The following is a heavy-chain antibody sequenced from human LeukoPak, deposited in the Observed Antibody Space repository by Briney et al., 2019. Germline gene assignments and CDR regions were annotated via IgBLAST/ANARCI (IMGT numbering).Heavy chain of an antibody. Sequence: SVKVSCKASGGTFSSYAISGVRQAPGQGLEWMGGIIPIFGTANYAQKFQGRVTITADESTSTAYMELSSLRSEDTAVSYCARAAPGTFDIWGQGTMVTVSS. J-gene: IGHJ3*02. CDR2: IIPIFGTA. CDR3: ARAAPGTFDI. CDR1: GGTFSSYA. V-gene: IGHV1-69*13.